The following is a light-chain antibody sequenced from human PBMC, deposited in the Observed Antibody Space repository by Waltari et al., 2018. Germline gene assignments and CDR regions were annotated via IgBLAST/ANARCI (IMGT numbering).Light chain of an antibody. CDR2: GAS. V-gene: IGKV1-9*01. Sequence: DIQLTQSPLFLSASIGDRVIITCRVSQGIGNSLVWYRQRPGEAPNLLIYGASNFPSGVPSRFSGSGSGAEFTLTINSLQPEDFATYFCQQLDNYPFTFGPGTKVDVK. CDR1: QGIGNS. J-gene: IGKJ3*01. CDR3: QQLDNYPFT.